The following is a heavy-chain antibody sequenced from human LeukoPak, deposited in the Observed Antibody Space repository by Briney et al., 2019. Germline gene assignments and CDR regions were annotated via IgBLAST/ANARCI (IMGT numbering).Heavy chain of an antibody. CDR3: VRKFATGD. CDR2: VKSDGTAT. D-gene: IGHD1-14*01. J-gene: IGHJ4*02. V-gene: IGHV3-74*01. CDR1: GLTFSSHL. Sequence: GGSLRLSCAASGLTFSSHLMHWVRQAQGTGLVWVSSVKSDGTATNYADSVKGRVTISRDNAKNTLYLQMNSLRVEDTAVYYCVRKFATGDWGQGTLVTVSS.